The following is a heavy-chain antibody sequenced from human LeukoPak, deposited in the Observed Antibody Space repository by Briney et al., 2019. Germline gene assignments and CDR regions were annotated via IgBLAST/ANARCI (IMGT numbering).Heavy chain of an antibody. D-gene: IGHD3-22*01. J-gene: IGHJ3*02. CDR3: ARAKSSNGNYYLRDAFDM. CDR2: ISSTGNYI. V-gene: IGHV3-21*01. Sequence: GGSLRLSCAASGFRFSGYDMNWVRQAPGKGLGWVSSISSTGNYIYDAESTKGRFTISRDNAKQSLSLQMDRLRDEDTAVYYCARAKSSNGNYYLRDAFDMWGQGTVVTVSS. CDR1: GFRFSGYD.